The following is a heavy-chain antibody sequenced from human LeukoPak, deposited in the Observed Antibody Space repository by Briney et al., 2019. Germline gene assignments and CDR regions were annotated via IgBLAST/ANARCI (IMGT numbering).Heavy chain of an antibody. J-gene: IGHJ4*02. CDR3: AKGVDTAMAYTIFDY. CDR1: GFTFSSYA. V-gene: IGHV3-30-3*01. CDR2: ISYDGSNK. D-gene: IGHD5-18*01. Sequence: GGSLRLSCAASGFTFSSYAMHWVRQAPGKGLEWVAVISYDGSNKYYADSVKGRFTISRDNSKNTLYLQMNSLRAEDTAVYYCAKGVDTAMAYTIFDYWGQGTLVTVSS.